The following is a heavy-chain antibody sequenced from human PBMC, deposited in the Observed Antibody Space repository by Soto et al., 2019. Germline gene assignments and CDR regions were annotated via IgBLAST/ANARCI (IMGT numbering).Heavy chain of an antibody. Sequence: EVQLVESGGGLVQPGGSLRLSCAASGFMFSPYWMSWVRQDPGKGLEWVATISGGASDKFYVDSVKGRFTISRDDAKNSLYLQMNSLRDEDTAVYYCVREYCHRFDPWGQGTLVTVSS. V-gene: IGHV3-7*01. CDR2: ISGGASDK. CDR1: GFMFSPYW. D-gene: IGHD2-15*01. CDR3: VREYCHRFDP. J-gene: IGHJ5*02.